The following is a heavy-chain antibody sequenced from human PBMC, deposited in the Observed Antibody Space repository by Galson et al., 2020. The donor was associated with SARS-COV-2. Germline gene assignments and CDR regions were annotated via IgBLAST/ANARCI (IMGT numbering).Heavy chain of an antibody. CDR1: GFTFNHYN. CDR2: LFTYGTVT. D-gene: IGHD2-15*01. CDR3: ARSVDMYDQILMDV. V-gene: IGHV1-46*02. Sequence: ASVKIYCTASGFTFNHYNFHWVPHAHGQGLEWMGVLFTYGTVTLYAPKFQGRITMTRDTFTSMVYLEVTSLRSEDRAVYYCARSVDMYDQILMDVWGDGTPGSVSS. J-gene: IGHJ6*04.